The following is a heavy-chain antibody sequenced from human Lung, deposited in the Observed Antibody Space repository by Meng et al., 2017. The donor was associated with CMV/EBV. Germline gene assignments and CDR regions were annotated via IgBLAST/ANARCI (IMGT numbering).Heavy chain of an antibody. Sequence: QVESPETGPGLVKPSLTLSLTCTVSGGSIGSGVFYWSWIRQPPGKGLEWIGYIYYTGSTFYNPSLKSRVTISVDTSKNQFSLKLIPATAADTAVYYCAREAGRDGYATPKFDYWGQGTLVTVSS. V-gene: IGHV4-31*03. CDR3: AREAGRDGYATPKFDY. CDR1: GGSIGSGVFY. CDR2: IYYTGST. D-gene: IGHD5-24*01. J-gene: IGHJ4*02.